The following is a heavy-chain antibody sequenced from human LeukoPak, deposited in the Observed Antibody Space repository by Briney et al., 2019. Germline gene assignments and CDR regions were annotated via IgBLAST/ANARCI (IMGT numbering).Heavy chain of an antibody. Sequence: PSETRSLTCTVSGGSISSSSYYWVWIRQPPGKGLEWIGSIYYSGSTYYNPSLKSRVTISVDTSKNQFSLKLSSVTASDTAVYYCATATSYGGIDYWGQGAVITVSS. J-gene: IGHJ4*02. V-gene: IGHV4-39*01. CDR2: IYYSGST. CDR3: ATATSYGGIDY. D-gene: IGHD4/OR15-4a*01. CDR1: GGSISSSSYY.